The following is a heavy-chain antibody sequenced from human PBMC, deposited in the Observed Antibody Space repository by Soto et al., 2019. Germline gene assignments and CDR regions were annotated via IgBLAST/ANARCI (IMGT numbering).Heavy chain of an antibody. Sequence: EVQLVESGGGLVQPGRSLRLSCAASGFTFDDYAMHWVRQAPGKGLEWVSGISWNSGSIGYADSVKGRFTISRDNAKNSLYLQMNSLRAEDTDLYYCAKDSKAAGTAFDYWGQGPLVTVSS. CDR2: ISWNSGSI. D-gene: IGHD6-13*01. V-gene: IGHV3-9*01. CDR1: GFTFDDYA. J-gene: IGHJ4*02. CDR3: AKDSKAAGTAFDY.